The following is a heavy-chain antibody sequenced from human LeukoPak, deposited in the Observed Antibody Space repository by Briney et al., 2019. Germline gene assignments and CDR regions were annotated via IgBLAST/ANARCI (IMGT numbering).Heavy chain of an antibody. CDR2: ISYDGSNK. Sequence: GRSLRLSCAASGFTFSSYAMHWVRLAPGKGLEWVAVISYDGSNKYYADSVKGRFTISRDNSKNTLYLQMNSLRAEDTAVYYCASGDSGSYYYYGMDVWGQGTTVTVSS. V-gene: IGHV3-30-3*01. CDR3: ASGDSGSYYYYGMDV. J-gene: IGHJ6*02. D-gene: IGHD1-26*01. CDR1: GFTFSSYA.